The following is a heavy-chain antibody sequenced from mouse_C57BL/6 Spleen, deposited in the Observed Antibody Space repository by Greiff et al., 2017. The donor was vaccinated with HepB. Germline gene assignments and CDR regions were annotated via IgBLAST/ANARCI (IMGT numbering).Heavy chain of an antibody. J-gene: IGHJ3*01. Sequence: EVQGVESGGGLVQPKGSLKLSCAASGFSFNTYAMNWVRQAPGKGLEWVARIRSKSNNYATYYADSVKDRFTISRDDSESMLYLQMNNLKTEDTAMYYCVRFYDYDVGSWFAYWGQGTLVTVSA. CDR1: GFSFNTYA. CDR2: IRSKSNNYAT. V-gene: IGHV10-1*01. CDR3: VRFYDYDVGSWFAY. D-gene: IGHD2-4*01.